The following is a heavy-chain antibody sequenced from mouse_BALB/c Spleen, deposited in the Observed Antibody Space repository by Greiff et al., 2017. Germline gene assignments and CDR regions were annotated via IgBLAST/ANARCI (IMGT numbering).Heavy chain of an antibody. D-gene: IGHD2-10*01. J-gene: IGHJ3*01. CDR1: GFSLTSYG. Sequence: QVHVKQSGPGLVQPSQSLSITCTVSGFSLTSYGVHWVRQSPGKGLEWLGVIWSGGSTDYNAAFISRLSISKDNSKSQVFFKMNSLQANDTAIYYCARKGAYYGNYVFAYWGQGTLVTVSA. V-gene: IGHV2-2*02. CDR3: ARKGAYYGNYVFAY. CDR2: IWSGGST.